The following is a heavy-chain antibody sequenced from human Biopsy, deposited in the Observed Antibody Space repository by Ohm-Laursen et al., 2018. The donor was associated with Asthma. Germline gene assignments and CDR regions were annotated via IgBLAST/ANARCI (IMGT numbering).Heavy chain of an antibody. D-gene: IGHD3-3*01. V-gene: IGHV3-7*01. Sequence: GYLRLSCSASGFTFGDYCMSWVRQVPGQGLEWVANIKHDESEKNHVDSLKGRFTISRDNAKNLLFLQMNSLRAEDTAVYYCARTFHFWSPYHAEHYQLWGQGTLVTVSS. CDR1: GFTFGDYC. CDR3: ARTFHFWSPYHAEHYQL. J-gene: IGHJ1*01. CDR2: IKHDESEK.